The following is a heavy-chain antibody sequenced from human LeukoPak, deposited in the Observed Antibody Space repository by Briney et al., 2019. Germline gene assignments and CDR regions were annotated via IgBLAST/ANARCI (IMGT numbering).Heavy chain of an antibody. CDR2: ISAYTGNT. CDR1: GYTFSTYG. D-gene: IGHD2-21*01. J-gene: IGHJ3*02. CDR3: ARDCGNCGGAPDDTFDI. V-gene: IGHV1-18*01. Sequence: ASVQVSCKASGYTFSTYGISWVRQAPGQGLEWMGWISAYTGNTNYAQNVQGRVTMTTDTSTSTAYLELRSLRSDDTAVYYCARDCGNCGGAPDDTFDIWGQGTMVTVSS.